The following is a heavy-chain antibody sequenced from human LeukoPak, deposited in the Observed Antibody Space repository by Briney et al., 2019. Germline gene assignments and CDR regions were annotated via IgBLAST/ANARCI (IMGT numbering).Heavy chain of an antibody. CDR3: ARGGYYYDSSGYYHDAFDI. V-gene: IGHV3-53*01. D-gene: IGHD3-22*01. J-gene: IGHJ3*02. CDR1: GLTVSSNY. CDR2: IYSGGGT. Sequence: PGGSLRLSCAASGLTVSSNYVNWVRQAPGKGLKWVSIIYSGGGTYYANSVRGRFTISRDNSKNTLYLQMNSLRDEDTAVYYCARGGYYYDSSGYYHDAFDIWGQGTMVTVSS.